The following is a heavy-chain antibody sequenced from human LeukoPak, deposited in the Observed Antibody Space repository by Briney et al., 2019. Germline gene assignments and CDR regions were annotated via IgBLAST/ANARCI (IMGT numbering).Heavy chain of an antibody. CDR2: ISSSSSTI. CDR1: GFTFSSYS. Sequence: PGGSLRLSCAASGFTFSSYSMNWVRQAPGKGLEWVSYISSSSSTIYYADSVKGRFTISRDNAKNSLYLQMNSLRDEDTAVYYCARDRDLYYDILTGYSLGKAHGAFDIWGQGTMVTVSS. V-gene: IGHV3-48*02. J-gene: IGHJ3*02. D-gene: IGHD3-9*01. CDR3: ARDRDLYYDILTGYSLGKAHGAFDI.